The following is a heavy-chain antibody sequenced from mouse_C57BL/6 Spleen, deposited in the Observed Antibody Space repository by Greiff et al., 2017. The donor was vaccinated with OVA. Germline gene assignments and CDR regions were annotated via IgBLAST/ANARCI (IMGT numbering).Heavy chain of an antibody. CDR3: ARHEEGLGYDVGYFDG. CDR2: FYPGSGII. Sequence: QVQLQQSGAELVKPGASVKLSCKASGYTFTEYTIHWVKQRSGQGLEWIGWFYPGSGIIKYNEKFKDKATLTADKSSSTAYMELSRLTSEDAAVYFCARHEEGLGYDVGYFDGWGTGTTVTVAS. CDR1: GYTFTEYT. V-gene: IGHV1-62-2*01. D-gene: IGHD2-2*01. J-gene: IGHJ1*03.